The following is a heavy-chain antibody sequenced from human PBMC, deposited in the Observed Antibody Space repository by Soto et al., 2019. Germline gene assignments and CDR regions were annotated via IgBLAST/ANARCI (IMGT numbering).Heavy chain of an antibody. CDR3: GRGRSGELVVFY. CDR1: GYTCTGDY. J-gene: IGHJ1*01. V-gene: IGHV1-2*02. Sequence: QVQLVQSGAEVKKSGAAVKVSCKASGYTCTGDYIHWVRQAPGQGLEWMGEISPNSGGTKYAQKFQGRVTLTRDTSISTVYMELSNLSPDDTAVYYCGRGRSGELVVFYWGQGTLVNVYS. CDR2: ISPNSGGT. D-gene: IGHD1-7*01.